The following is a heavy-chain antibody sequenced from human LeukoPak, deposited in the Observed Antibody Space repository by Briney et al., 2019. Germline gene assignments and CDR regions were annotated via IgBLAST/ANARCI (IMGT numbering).Heavy chain of an antibody. CDR1: GFSFTSFW. CDR2: INPDGSYT. V-gene: IGHV3-74*01. J-gene: IGHJ4*02. Sequence: PGGSLRLSCAASGFSFTSFWMHWVRQAPGKGLVWVSRINPDGSYTDYADSVQGRFTISRDNTKNTLYLQMNRLRADDTSLYFCAKDLRGARDFWGQGTLVTVSS. D-gene: IGHD1-26*01. CDR3: AKDLRGARDF.